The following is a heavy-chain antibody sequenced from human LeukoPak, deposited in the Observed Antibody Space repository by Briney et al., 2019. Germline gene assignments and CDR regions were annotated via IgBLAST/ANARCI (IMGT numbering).Heavy chain of an antibody. D-gene: IGHD1-26*01. Sequence: GGSLRLSCAASGFTFSSYSMNWVRQAPGKGLEWVSSISSSSSYIYYADSVKGRFTISRDNAKNSLYLQMNSLRAEDTAVYYCARGGGSYWFDPWGQGTLVTVSS. J-gene: IGHJ5*02. CDR3: ARGGGSYWFDP. V-gene: IGHV3-21*01. CDR1: GFTFSSYS. CDR2: ISSSSSYI.